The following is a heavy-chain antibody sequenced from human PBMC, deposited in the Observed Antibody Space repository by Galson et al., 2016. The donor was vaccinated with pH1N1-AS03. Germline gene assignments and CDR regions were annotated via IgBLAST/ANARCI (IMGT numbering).Heavy chain of an antibody. Sequence: SLRLSCAASGFTFSNYRVVWVRQGPGEGLVWVSHIDGDGSTTGFADSVKGRFTISRDNAKNTLYLQMNSLRTEDTAVYYCAREGPRLSDCAYDYWGQGALVTVSS. CDR3: AREGPRLSDCAYDY. D-gene: IGHD2-21*01. V-gene: IGHV3-74*01. J-gene: IGHJ4*02. CDR1: GFTFSNYR. CDR2: IDGDGSTT.